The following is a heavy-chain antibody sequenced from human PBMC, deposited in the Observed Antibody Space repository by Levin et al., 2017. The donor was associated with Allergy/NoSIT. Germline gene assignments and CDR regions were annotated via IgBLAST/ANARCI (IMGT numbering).Heavy chain of an antibody. V-gene: IGHV3-30*09. J-gene: IGHJ1*01. CDR2: ISFDGNDA. CDR1: GFTFSDYA. D-gene: IGHD3-16*01. CDR3: AEGTWLTLPYSTSSMGEVGEHFHH. Sequence: GGSLRLSCAASGFTFSDYAIHWVRQAPGKGLEWVAVISFDGNDAHYTDSVKGRFAISRDNSKNIVFLQMNSLRTEETAVYFFAEGTWLTLPYSTSSMGEVGEHFHHWGQGTLVGVSS.